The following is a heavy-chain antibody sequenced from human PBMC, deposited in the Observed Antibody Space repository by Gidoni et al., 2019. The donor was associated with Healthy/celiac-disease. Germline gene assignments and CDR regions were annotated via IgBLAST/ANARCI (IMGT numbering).Heavy chain of an antibody. D-gene: IGHD4-17*01. J-gene: IGHJ4*02. CDR2: IYYSGST. Sequence: QLQLQESGPGLVKPSETLSLTCTVSGCSISSSSYYWGWIRPPPGKGLEWVGCIYYSGSTYYNPSLKRRVTISVDTSKNQFSLKLSSVTAADTAVYYCARLWDYGDRGYWGQGTLVTVSS. CDR1: GCSISSSSYY. V-gene: IGHV4-39*01. CDR3: ARLWDYGDRGY.